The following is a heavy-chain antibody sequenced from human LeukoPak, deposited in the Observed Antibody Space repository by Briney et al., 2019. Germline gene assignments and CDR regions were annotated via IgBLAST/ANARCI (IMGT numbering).Heavy chain of an antibody. CDR1: DGSISGYY. Sequence: SETLPLTCTVSDGSISGYYWTWIRQPAGKGLEWIGRIYTSDNTIYNPSLRSRVTMSVDTSKNQFSLKLSSVTAADTAVYYCARGFVPAGMARYHYMDVWGKGTTVTVSS. CDR2: IYTSDNT. CDR3: ARGFVPAGMARYHYMDV. D-gene: IGHD2-2*01. J-gene: IGHJ6*03. V-gene: IGHV4-4*07.